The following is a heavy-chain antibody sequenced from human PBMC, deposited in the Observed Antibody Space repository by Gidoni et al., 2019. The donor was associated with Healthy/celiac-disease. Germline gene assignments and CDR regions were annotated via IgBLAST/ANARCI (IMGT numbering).Heavy chain of an antibody. CDR3: ARVSGIFGVVTDIYYYYMDV. J-gene: IGHJ6*03. CDR2: INPNSGVT. D-gene: IGHD3-3*01. CDR1: AYTFTGCY. V-gene: IGHV1-2*02. Sequence: QVQLVQSGAELTKPGDSVNVSCKASAYTFTGCYLHCVRQADGQGREGMGLINPNSGVTNYAQKFQGRVTMTRDTYISTAYMDLSRLRSADTAVYYCARVSGIFGVVTDIYYYYMDVWGKGTTFTVSS.